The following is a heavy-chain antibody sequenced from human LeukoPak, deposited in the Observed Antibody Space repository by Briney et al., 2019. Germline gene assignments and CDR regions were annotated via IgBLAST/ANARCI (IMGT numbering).Heavy chain of an antibody. CDR2: IYSSWST. CDR1: GGSISSFY. D-gene: IGHD2-2*01. V-gene: IGHV4-59*08. J-gene: IGHJ4*02. Sequence: PSETLSLTWTVAGGSISSFYGSWVRQPPGKGLEWIGYIYSSWSTNYNPSLKSRVTISVDTSKNQFSLKLSSVTAADTAVYYCARLVVVPAAIASAPRYFYFDYWGQGTLVTVSS. CDR3: ARLVVVPAAIASAPRYFYFDY.